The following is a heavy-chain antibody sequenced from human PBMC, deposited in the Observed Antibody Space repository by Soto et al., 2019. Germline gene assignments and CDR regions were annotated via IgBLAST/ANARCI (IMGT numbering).Heavy chain of an antibody. J-gene: IGHJ4*01. Sequence: QVNLVQSGAEVKNPGASVKVSCKASGYTFTNYPLAWVRRAPGHGLEWMGWISAHSGDTHYAQKFQARVTMPTDTSTDTAHRELRSLTSDDTAVYNGARTTRMLFVAPAYWGNGTRVTVSS. CDR2: ISAHSGDT. CDR3: ARTTRMLFVAPAY. V-gene: IGHV1-18*01. CDR1: GYTFTNYP. D-gene: IGHD2-21*01.